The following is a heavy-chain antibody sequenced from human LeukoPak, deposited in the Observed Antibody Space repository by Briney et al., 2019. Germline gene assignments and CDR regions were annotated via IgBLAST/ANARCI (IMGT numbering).Heavy chain of an antibody. CDR1: GGSISSGGYS. CDR3: ARTSPSGVFDY. CDR2: IYHSGST. J-gene: IGHJ4*02. Sequence: SQTLSLACAVSGGSISSGGYSWSWIRQPPGKGLEWIGYIYHSGSTYYNPSLKSRVTISVDRSKNQFSLRLSSVTAADTAVYYCARTSPSGVFDYWGQGTLVTVSS. D-gene: IGHD3-3*01. V-gene: IGHV4-30-2*01.